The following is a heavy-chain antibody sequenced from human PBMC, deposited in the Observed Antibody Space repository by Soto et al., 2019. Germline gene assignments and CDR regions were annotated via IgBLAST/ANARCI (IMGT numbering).Heavy chain of an antibody. CDR2: IYYSGST. J-gene: IGHJ5*02. CDR1: GGSISSSSYY. CDR3: ARHGLNDYGDLWRFDP. D-gene: IGHD4-17*01. Sequence: SETLSLTCTVSGGSISSSSYYWGWIRQPPGKGLEWIGSIYYSGSTYYNPSLKSRVTISVDTSKNQFSLKLSSVTAADTAVYYCARHGLNDYGDLWRFDPWGQGTLVTVSS. V-gene: IGHV4-39*01.